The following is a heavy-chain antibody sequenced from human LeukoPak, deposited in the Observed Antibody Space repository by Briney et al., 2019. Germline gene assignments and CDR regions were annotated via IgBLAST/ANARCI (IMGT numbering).Heavy chain of an antibody. J-gene: IGHJ4*02. Sequence: GGSLRLSCAASGFTVSTNSVSWVRQAPGKGLEWVSVLYRGGNTYYADSVKGRFTISRDNSKNTLYLQMNSLRAEDTAVYYCARGGSWGFDYWGQGTLVTASS. V-gene: IGHV3-66*01. CDR3: ARGGSWGFDY. CDR1: GFTVSTNS. D-gene: IGHD2-15*01. CDR2: LYRGGNT.